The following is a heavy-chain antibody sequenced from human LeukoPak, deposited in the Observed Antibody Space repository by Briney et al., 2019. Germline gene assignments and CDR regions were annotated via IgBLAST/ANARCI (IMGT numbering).Heavy chain of an antibody. CDR3: ARGQEVTHDYYYYGMDV. D-gene: IGHD4-23*01. J-gene: IGHJ6*02. V-gene: IGHV1-2*02. Sequence: EASVKVSCKASGYTFTGFYMHWVRQAPGQGLEWMGWINPKSGGTNYAQQFQGRVTMTSDTSISTAYMELSRLRSDDTAVYYCARGQEVTHDYYYYGMDVWGQGTTVTVSS. CDR2: INPKSGGT. CDR1: GYTFTGFY.